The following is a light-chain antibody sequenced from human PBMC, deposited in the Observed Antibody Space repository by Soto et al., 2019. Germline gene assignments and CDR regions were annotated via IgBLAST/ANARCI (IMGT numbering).Light chain of an antibody. CDR3: QIWGTGLYVV. CDR2: LNSDGSH. CDR1: SGHSTYA. V-gene: IGLV4-69*01. J-gene: IGLJ2*01. Sequence: QLVLTQSPSASASLGASVKLTCTLSSGHSTYAIAWHQQQPEKGPRYLMKLNSDGSHSKGDGIPDRFSGSSSGAERYLTIASVQSEDEADYYCQIWGTGLYVVFGGGTKLTVL.